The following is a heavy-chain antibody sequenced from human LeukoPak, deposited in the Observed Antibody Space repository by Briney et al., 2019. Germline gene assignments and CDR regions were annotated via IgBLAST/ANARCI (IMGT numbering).Heavy chain of an antibody. Sequence: GGSLRLSCAASGFTFSSYEMNWVRQAPGKGLEWISYISASGTITHYADSVEGRFTISRDNAKNSLYLQMNSLRAEDTAVYYCAKDPFLVYGSAYFDYWGQGTLVTVSS. CDR2: ISASGTIT. CDR1: GFTFSSYE. V-gene: IGHV3-48*03. CDR3: AKDPFLVYGSAYFDY. J-gene: IGHJ4*02. D-gene: IGHD3-10*01.